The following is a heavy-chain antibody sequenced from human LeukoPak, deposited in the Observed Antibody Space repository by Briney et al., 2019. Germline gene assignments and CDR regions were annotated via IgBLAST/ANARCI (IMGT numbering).Heavy chain of an antibody. V-gene: IGHV3-15*01. CDR2: IKSNTDGGTV. D-gene: IGHD1-1*01. CDR3: TTDPRNGYYFDY. Sequence: GGSLRLSCAASGFSFTNAWMSWLRQAPGKGLEWVGRIKSNTDGGTVDYAAPVKDRVTISRDDSKNTLYLQMNSLKTEDTAVYYCTTDPRNGYYFDYWGQGTLATVSS. J-gene: IGHJ4*02. CDR1: GFSFTNAW.